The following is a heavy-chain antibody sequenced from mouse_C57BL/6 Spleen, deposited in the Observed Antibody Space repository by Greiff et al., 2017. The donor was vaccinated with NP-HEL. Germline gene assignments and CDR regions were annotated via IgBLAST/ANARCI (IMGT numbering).Heavy chain of an antibody. CDR3: AREGPTVRCFDV. CDR1: GYTFTSYW. Sequence: QVQLQQPGAELVRPGSSVKLSCKASGYTFTSYWMHWVKQRPIQGLEWIGNIDPSDSETHYNQKFKDKATLTVDKSSSTAYMQLSSLTSEDSAVYYCAREGPTVRCFDVWGTGTTVTVSS. D-gene: IGHD1-1*01. V-gene: IGHV1-52*01. J-gene: IGHJ1*03. CDR2: IDPSDSET.